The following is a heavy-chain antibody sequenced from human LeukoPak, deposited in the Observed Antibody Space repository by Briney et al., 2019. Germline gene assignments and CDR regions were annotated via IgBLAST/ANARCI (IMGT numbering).Heavy chain of an antibody. CDR3: ARVGGDYYDSSGYYPFDY. CDR2: INSGGSTT. V-gene: IGHV3-74*01. D-gene: IGHD3-22*01. CDR1: GFTFSSYW. J-gene: IGHJ4*02. Sequence: GGSLRLSCAASGFTFSSYWMHWVRQAPGKGLVWVSRINSGGSTTNYADSVKGRFTISRDNAKNTLYLQMNSLRAEDTAVYYCARVGGDYYDSSGYYPFDYWGQGTLVTVSS.